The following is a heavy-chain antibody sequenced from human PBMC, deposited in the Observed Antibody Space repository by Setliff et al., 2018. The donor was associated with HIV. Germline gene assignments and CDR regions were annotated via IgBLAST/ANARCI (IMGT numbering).Heavy chain of an antibody. CDR3: ARQGVGIAVAGNRYFDL. CDR1: GYSFTSYW. Sequence: GESLKISCKGSGYSFTSYWIGWVRQMPGKGLEWMGIIYPDDSDTRYSPSFQGQVTISADKSISTAYLQWSSLKASDTAMYYCARQGVGIAVAGNRYFDLWGQGTLVTVSS. D-gene: IGHD6-19*01. J-gene: IGHJ5*02. CDR2: IYPDDSDT. V-gene: IGHV5-51*01.